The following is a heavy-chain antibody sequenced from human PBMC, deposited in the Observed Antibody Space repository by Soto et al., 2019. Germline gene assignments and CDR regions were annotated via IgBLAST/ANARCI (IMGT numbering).Heavy chain of an antibody. CDR3: ARDMGDYELRDYYYGMDV. Sequence: SETLSLTCTVSGGSISSGDYYWSWIRQPPGKGLEWIGYIYYSGGTYYNPSLRSRVTISVDTSKNQFSLKLSSVTAADTAVYYCARDMGDYELRDYYYGMDVWGQGTTVTVSS. CDR2: IYYSGGT. J-gene: IGHJ6*02. D-gene: IGHD4-17*01. V-gene: IGHV4-30-4*01. CDR1: GGSISSGDYY.